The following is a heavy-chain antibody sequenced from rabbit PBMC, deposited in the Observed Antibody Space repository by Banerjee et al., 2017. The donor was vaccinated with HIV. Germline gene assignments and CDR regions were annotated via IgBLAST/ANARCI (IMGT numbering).Heavy chain of an antibody. Sequence: QSLKESGGDLVKPGGTLTLTCKASGIDFSSNYYMCWVRQAPGKGLEWIACIWTGYSGSTYYASWAKGRFTISKTSTTVTLQMTSLTAADTATYFCARLLRYTDDSSYVYAFDLWGQGTLVTVS. D-gene: IGHD6-1*01. V-gene: IGHV1S40*01. CDR2: IWTGYSGST. CDR3: ARLLRYTDDSSYVYAFDL. J-gene: IGHJ4*01. CDR1: GIDFSSNYY.